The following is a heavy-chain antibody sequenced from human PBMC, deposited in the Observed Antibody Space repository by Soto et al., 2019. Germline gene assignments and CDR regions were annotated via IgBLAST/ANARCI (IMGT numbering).Heavy chain of an antibody. Sequence: PGGSLRLSCAASGFTFGSYAMSWVRLAPGKGLEWVSVAGPSGSSTFYADSVRGRFTISRDNFENTLYLQMNSLRVADTALYFWARTYYYDSKGYYRTVDYWGQGTLVTVSS. D-gene: IGHD3-22*01. CDR2: AGPSGSST. CDR3: ARTYYYDSKGYYRTVDY. V-gene: IGHV3-23*01. J-gene: IGHJ4*02. CDR1: GFTFGSYA.